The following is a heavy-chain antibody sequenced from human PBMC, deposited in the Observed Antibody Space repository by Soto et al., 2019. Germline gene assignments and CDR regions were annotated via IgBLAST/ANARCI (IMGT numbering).Heavy chain of an antibody. CDR1: GGSMISYY. V-gene: IGHV4-59*08. CDR2: IYYSGST. D-gene: IGHD4-17*01. J-gene: IGHJ4*02. Sequence: SETLSLTCTVSGGSMISYYWSWIRQPPGKGLEWIGYIYYSGSTNYNPSLKTRVTISVDTSKNQFSLKLNSVTAATTAAYYREGGYGGAFDYWGKGTLVPVSS. CDR3: EGGYGGAFDY.